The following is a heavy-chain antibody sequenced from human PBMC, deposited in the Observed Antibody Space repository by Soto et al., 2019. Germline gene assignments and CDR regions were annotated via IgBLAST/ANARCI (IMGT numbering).Heavy chain of an antibody. Sequence: PGGSLRLSCAASGFTFSNAWMSWVRQAPGKGLEWVGRIKSKTDGGTTDYAAPVKGRFTISRDDSKNTLYLQMNSLKTEDTAVYYCTTESDYDFWSGLNGMDVWGQGTTVTVSS. CDR3: TTESDYDFWSGLNGMDV. CDR1: GFTFSNAW. J-gene: IGHJ6*02. V-gene: IGHV3-15*01. D-gene: IGHD3-3*01. CDR2: IKSKTDGGTT.